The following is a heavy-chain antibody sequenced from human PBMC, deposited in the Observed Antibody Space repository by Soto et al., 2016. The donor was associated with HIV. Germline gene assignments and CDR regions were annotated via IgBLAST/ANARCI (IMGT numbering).Heavy chain of an antibody. D-gene: IGHD4-4*01. CDR2: ISDSGFSA. CDR1: GFNFRGNA. CDR3: AKDLLDYSANDY. Sequence: EVQLLESGGGLVQPGGSLRLSCIASGFNFRGNAMNWVRQATGKGLEWVAGISDSGFSAHYADSVKGRFTISRDNSKNILSLQMNTLRAEDTAIYYCAKDLLDYSANDYWGRGIPVTVSS. J-gene: IGHJ4*02. V-gene: IGHV3-23*01.